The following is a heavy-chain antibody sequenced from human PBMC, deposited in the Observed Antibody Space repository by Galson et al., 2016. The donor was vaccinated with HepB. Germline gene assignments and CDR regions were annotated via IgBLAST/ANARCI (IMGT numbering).Heavy chain of an antibody. V-gene: IGHV3-21*01. CDR3: ARTLPRAGAFDI. CDR1: GFTFSISS. J-gene: IGHJ3*02. CDR2: ISTRSSYI. Sequence: SLRLSCAASGFTFSISSMNWVRQAPGKGLEWVSSISTRSSYIYYADSVKGRFTISRDNDKNSLYLQMNGLRAEDTAVYYCARTLPRAGAFDIWGQGTMVTVSS.